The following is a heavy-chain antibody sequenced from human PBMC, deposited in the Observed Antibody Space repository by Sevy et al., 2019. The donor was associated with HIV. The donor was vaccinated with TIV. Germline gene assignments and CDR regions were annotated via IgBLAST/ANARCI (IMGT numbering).Heavy chain of an antibody. CDR1: GFTFSSYA. J-gene: IGHJ6*02. Sequence: GGSLRLSCAASGFTFSSYAMHWVRQAPGKGLEWVAVISYDGSNKYYADSVKGRFTISRDNSKNTLYPQMNSLRAEDTAVYYCARSYDFWSGYYTDYYYGMDVWGQGTTVTVSS. V-gene: IGHV3-30-3*01. CDR2: ISYDGSNK. CDR3: ARSYDFWSGYYTDYYYGMDV. D-gene: IGHD3-3*01.